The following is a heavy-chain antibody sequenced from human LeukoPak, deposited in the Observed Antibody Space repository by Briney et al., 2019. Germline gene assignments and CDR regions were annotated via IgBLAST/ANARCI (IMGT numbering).Heavy chain of an antibody. J-gene: IGHJ3*02. CDR2: IHYRGNT. D-gene: IGHD3-10*01. V-gene: IGHV4-59*08. Sequence: PSETLSLTCTVSGGSTRNYCWSWVRRPPGKGLQWIGYIHYRGNTDYSPSLKSRVTISSDTSRISLKVTSVTAADTAVYYCARHLSNYGSGTHTAFDIWGQGAMVTVSS. CDR3: ARHLSNYGSGTHTAFDI. CDR1: GGSTRNYC.